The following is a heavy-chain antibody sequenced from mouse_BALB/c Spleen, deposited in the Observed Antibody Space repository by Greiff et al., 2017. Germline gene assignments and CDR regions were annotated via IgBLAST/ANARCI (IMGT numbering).Heavy chain of an antibody. CDR2: INPSTGYT. J-gene: IGHJ4*01. CDR3: ARTRGLLYAMDY. V-gene: IGHV1-7*01. Sequence: VQLQQSGAELAKPGASVKMSCKASGYTFTSYWMHWVKQRPGQGLEWIGYINPSTGYTEYNQKFKDKATLTADKSSSTAYMQLSSLTSEDSAVYYCARTRGLLYAMDYWGQGTSVNVSS. CDR1: GYTFTSYW. D-gene: IGHD1-1*01.